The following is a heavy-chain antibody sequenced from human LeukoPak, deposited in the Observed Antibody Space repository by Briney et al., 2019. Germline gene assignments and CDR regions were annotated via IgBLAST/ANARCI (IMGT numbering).Heavy chain of an antibody. J-gene: IGHJ4*02. CDR1: GFSLSTSGMC. D-gene: IGHD4-17*01. CDR2: IDWDDDK. Sequence: SGPALVKPTQTLTLTCTFSGFSLSTSGMCVSWICQPPGKALEWLARIDWDDDKYYSTSLKTRLTISKDTSKNQVVLTMTNMDPVDTATYYCARIPHYGDHPDYWGQGTLVTVSS. V-gene: IGHV2-70*11. CDR3: ARIPHYGDHPDY.